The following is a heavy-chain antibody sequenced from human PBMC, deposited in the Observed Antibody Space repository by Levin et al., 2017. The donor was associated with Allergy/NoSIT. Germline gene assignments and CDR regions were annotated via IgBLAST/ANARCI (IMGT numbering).Heavy chain of an antibody. Sequence: MPSETLSLTCTVSGGSISSSSYYWGWIRQPPGKWLEWIGSIYYSGSTYYNPSLKSRVTISVDTSKNQFSLKLSSVTAADTAVYYCASYSSSSIFDYWGQGTLVTVSS. J-gene: IGHJ4*02. D-gene: IGHD6-13*01. CDR2: IYYSGST. V-gene: IGHV4-39*01. CDR3: ASYSSSSIFDY. CDR1: GGSISSSSYY.